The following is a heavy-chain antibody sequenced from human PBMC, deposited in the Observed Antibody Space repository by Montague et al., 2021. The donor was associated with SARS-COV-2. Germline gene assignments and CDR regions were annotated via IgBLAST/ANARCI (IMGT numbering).Heavy chain of an antibody. J-gene: IGHJ4*02. CDR1: GFTFGDYA. CDR3: AKDIAYYDSSGYFDY. CDR2: ITWDSGTI. Sequence: SLRLSCAASGFTFGDYAMHWVRQAPGKGPEWVSCITWDSGTIYYADSVKGRFTISRDNAKNSLYLQMNSLRVEDTALYYCAKDIAYYDSSGYFDYWGQGTLVTVSS. V-gene: IGHV3-9*01. D-gene: IGHD3-22*01.